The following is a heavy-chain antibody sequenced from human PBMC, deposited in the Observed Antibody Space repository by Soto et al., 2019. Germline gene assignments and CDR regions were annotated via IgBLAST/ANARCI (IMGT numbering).Heavy chain of an antibody. J-gene: IGHJ6*02. D-gene: IGHD6-6*01. CDR2: IYQTGST. CDR1: GGSISTINW. V-gene: IGHV4-4*02. Sequence: SETLSLTCAVSGGSISTINWWTWVRQPPGKGLYWIGEIYQTGSTSYKPSLESRVTISIDKSKNQFSLKLRSVTAADPAVYYCARVSSISAFATDVQGQGPTGTVSS. CDR3: ARVSSISAFATDV.